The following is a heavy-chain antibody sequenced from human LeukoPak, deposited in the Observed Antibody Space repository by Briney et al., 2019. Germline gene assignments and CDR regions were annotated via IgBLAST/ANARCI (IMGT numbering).Heavy chain of an antibody. CDR1: GFTFRSYG. J-gene: IGHJ4*02. V-gene: IGHV3-33*06. D-gene: IGHD3-22*01. CDR3: AKRQYYYDSSGFDY. CDR2: IWYDGSNK. Sequence: PGKSLRLSCAASGFTFRSYGMHWVRRAPGKGLEWVAVIWYDGSNKYYADSVKGRFTISRDNSENTLYLQMNSLRAEDTAVYYCAKRQYYYDSSGFDYWGQGTLVTVSS.